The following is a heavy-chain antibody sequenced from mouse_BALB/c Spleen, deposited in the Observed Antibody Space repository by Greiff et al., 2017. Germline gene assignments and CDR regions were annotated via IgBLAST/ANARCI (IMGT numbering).Heavy chain of an antibody. CDR1: GFTFNTYA. Sequence: EVQLVESGGGLVQPKGSLKLSCAASGFTFNTYAMNWVRQAPGKGLEWVARIRSKSNNYATYYADSVKDRFTISRDDSQSMLYLQMNNLKTEDTAMYYCVRSRRGYYYAMDYWGQGTSVTVSS. V-gene: IGHV10-1*02. J-gene: IGHJ4*01. CDR2: IRSKSNNYAT. CDR3: VRSRRGYYYAMDY.